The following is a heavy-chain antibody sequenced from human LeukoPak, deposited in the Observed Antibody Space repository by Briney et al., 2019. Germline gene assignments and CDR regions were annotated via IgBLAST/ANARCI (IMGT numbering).Heavy chain of an antibody. CDR1: GGPISSSSYY. CDR2: IYYSGST. D-gene: IGHD2-2*01. J-gene: IGHJ4*02. V-gene: IGHV4-39*01. Sequence: SETLSLTCTVSGGPISSSSYYWGWIRQPPGKGLEWIGSIYYSGSTYYNPSLKSRVTISVDTSKSQFSLKLSSVTAADTAVYYCSTYCSSTSCQHYFDYWGQGTLVTVSS. CDR3: STYCSSTSCQHYFDY.